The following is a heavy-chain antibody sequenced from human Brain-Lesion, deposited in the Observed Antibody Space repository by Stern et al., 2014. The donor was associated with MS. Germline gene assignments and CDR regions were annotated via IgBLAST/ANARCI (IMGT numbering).Heavy chain of an antibody. V-gene: IGHV1-69*06. CDR1: GGTFGTYP. J-gene: IGHJ5*02. CDR2: IIPIFGSP. D-gene: IGHD5-18*01. CDR3: AKDGPALVTNWFDP. Sequence: VQLVQSGPEVKKPGSSVQVSCKASGGTFGTYPITWLRQAPGQGLEWMGRIIPIFGSPNYAQKLQGRVTITADRSTTTVYMKLSSLKSDDAAVYYCAKDGPALVTNWFDPWGRGTLVTVSS.